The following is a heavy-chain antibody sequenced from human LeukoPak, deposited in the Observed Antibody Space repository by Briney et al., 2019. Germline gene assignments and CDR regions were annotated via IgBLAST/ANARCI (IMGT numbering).Heavy chain of an antibody. Sequence: SETLSLTCSVSGGSITSHYWSWIRQPPGKGLEWLGYIYYTGETRSIPSLRSRLTMSIDTSKNQVSLTLSFVTAADTAVYYCASSPPGDYGVGNWGQGILVTVSS. CDR3: ASSPPGDYGVGN. V-gene: IGHV4-59*08. CDR1: GGSITSHY. D-gene: IGHD3-16*01. CDR2: IYYTGET. J-gene: IGHJ4*02.